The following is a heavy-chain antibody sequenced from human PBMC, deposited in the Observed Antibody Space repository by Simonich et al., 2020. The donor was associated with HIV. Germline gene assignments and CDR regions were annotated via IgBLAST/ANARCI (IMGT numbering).Heavy chain of an antibody. D-gene: IGHD2-2*01. Sequence: EVQLVESGGGLVKPGGSLRLSCAASGFTFSGYSMNWFRQAPGKGLEWGSSISSSSSYIYYADSVKGRFTISRDNAKNSLYLQMNSLRAEDTAVYYCARDGRKGSSTSCSDYWGQGTLVTVSS. J-gene: IGHJ4*02. CDR2: ISSSSSYI. V-gene: IGHV3-21*01. CDR3: ARDGRKGSSTSCSDY. CDR1: GFTFSGYS.